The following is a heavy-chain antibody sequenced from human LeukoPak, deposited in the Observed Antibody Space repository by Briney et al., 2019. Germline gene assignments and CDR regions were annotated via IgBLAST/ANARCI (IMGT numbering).Heavy chain of an antibody. D-gene: IGHD3-3*01. J-gene: IGHJ5*02. CDR3: ERVSMYYDFRSGYRNWFDP. CDR2: ICYRGST. Sequence: SETLSLTCTVSGGSFSISSYYWRWIRRPPGEGLVWIGSICYRGSTSYTPSLKGPVTISVDTCKNQFCLKLSSVPAARTDVYYCERVSMYYDFRSGYRNWFDPWGPGTLVTASS. V-gene: IGHV4-39*07. CDR1: GGSFSISSYY.